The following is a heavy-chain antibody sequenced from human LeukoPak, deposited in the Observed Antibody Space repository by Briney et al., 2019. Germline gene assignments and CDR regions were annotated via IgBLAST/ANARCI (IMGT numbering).Heavy chain of an antibody. J-gene: IGHJ4*02. CDR2: ISSSSSYI. D-gene: IGHD4-23*01. Sequence: GGSLRLSCAASGFTFSSYSMNWVRQAPGKGLEWVSSISSSSSYIYYADSAKGRFTISRDNAKNSLYLQMNSLRAEDTAVYYCARDYGDYGGNTDYWGQGTLVTVSS. CDR3: ARDYGDYGGNTDY. V-gene: IGHV3-21*01. CDR1: GFTFSSYS.